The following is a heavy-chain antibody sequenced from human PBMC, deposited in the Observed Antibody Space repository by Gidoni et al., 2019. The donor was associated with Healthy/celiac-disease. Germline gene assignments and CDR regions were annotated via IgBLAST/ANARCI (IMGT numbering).Heavy chain of an antibody. V-gene: IGHV3-9*01. CDR3: AKDIWIGSSGYDYYGMDV. Sequence: EVQLVESGGGLVQPGRSLRLSCAASGFTFDDYAMHWVRQAPGKGLEWVSGISWNSGSIGYADSVKGRFTISRDNAKNSLYLQMNSLRAEDTALYYCAKDIWIGSSGYDYYGMDVWGQGTTVTVSS. J-gene: IGHJ6*02. D-gene: IGHD3-22*01. CDR2: ISWNSGSI. CDR1: GFTFDDYA.